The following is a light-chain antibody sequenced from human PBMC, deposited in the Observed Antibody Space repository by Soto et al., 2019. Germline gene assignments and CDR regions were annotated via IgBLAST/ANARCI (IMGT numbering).Light chain of an antibody. CDR1: QSISSY. Sequence: DIQMTQSPSSLSASVGDRVTITCRASQSISSYLHCYQQKPGKAPKLLIYAASNLQSGVPSRISASGSVTDYTLTLNSLQPEDFATYYSQQGYSTPCTFGQGTKVEIK. CDR2: AAS. V-gene: IGKV1-39*01. CDR3: QQGYSTPCT. J-gene: IGKJ1*01.